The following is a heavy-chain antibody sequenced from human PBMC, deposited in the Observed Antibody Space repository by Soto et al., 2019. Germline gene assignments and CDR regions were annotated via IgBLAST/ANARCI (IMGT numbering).Heavy chain of an antibody. D-gene: IGHD3-22*01. CDR3: TTVYYYDSSGYYPDAFDI. CDR2: IKSKTDGGTT. V-gene: IGHV3-15*07. J-gene: IGHJ3*02. CDR1: GFPFSNAW. Sequence: GVSMRLSCAASGFPFSNAWMNWVRQAPGKGLEWVGRIKSKTDGGTTDYAAPVKGRFTISRDDSKNTLYLQMNSLKTEDTAVYYCTTVYYYDSSGYYPDAFDIWGQGTMVTVSS.